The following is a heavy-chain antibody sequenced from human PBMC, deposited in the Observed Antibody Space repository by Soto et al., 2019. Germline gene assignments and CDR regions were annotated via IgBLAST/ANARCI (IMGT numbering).Heavy chain of an antibody. CDR1: GGSISSSSYY. CDR2: IYYSGTT. CDR3: ARPYSSAWYPFDY. D-gene: IGHD6-19*01. J-gene: IGHJ4*02. Sequence: SETLSLTCTVSGGSISSSSYYWSWIRQPPGKGLEWIGSIYYSGTTYYNPSLKSRVTISVDTSKNQFSLNLSSVTAADTAFYFCARPYSSAWYPFDYWGQGTLVTVSS. V-gene: IGHV4-39*01.